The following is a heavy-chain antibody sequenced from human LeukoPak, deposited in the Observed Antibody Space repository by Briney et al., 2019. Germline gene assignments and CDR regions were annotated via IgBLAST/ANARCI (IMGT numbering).Heavy chain of an antibody. D-gene: IGHD6-19*01. CDR2: IYTSGST. CDR3: ARHGGWYGGYYFDY. V-gene: IGHV4-4*09. CDR1: GGSISSSY. Sequence: SETLSLTCTVSGGSISSSYWSWIRQPPGKGLERIGYIYTSGSTNYNPSLKSRVTISVDTSKNQFSLKLSSVTAADTAVYYCARHGGWYGGYYFDYWGQGTLVTVSS. J-gene: IGHJ4*02.